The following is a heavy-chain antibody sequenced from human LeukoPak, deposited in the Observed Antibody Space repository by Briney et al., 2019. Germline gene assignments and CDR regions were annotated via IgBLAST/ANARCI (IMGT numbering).Heavy chain of an antibody. V-gene: IGHV4-39*07. J-gene: IGHJ4*02. CDR1: GGSISSSSDY. CDR2: INHSGST. Sequence: SETLSLTCTVSGGSISSSSDYWGWIRQPPGKGLEWIGEINHSGSTNYNPSLKSRVTISVDTSKNQFSLKLSSVTAADTAVYYCARGTAIAVAGTRYFDYWGQGTLVTVSS. D-gene: IGHD6-19*01. CDR3: ARGTAIAVAGTRYFDY.